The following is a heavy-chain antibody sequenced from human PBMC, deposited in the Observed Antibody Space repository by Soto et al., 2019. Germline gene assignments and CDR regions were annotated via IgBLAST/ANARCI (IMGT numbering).Heavy chain of an antibody. CDR1: GDPLSRGGYY. D-gene: IGHD1-26*01. CDR3: AREGHSSWEWLDP. J-gene: IGHJ5*02. CDR2: VYHTGAT. V-gene: IGHV4-31*03. Sequence: PSETLSLTCSVSGDPLSRGGYYWSCFRQSPGKALEWIGFVYHTGATYYHPSLESRVTMAVDMSKNEFSLKLTSVTAADTATYYCAREGHSSWEWLDPWGQGILVTVSS.